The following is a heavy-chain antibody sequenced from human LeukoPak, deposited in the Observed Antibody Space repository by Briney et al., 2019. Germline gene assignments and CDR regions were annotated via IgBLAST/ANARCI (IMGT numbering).Heavy chain of an antibody. J-gene: IGHJ6*03. CDR2: IYSGGST. CDR1: GFTVSSNY. Sequence: GGSLRLSCAASGFTVSSNYMSWVRQAPGKGLEWVSVIYSGGSTYYADSVKGRFTISRDNSKNTLYLQMNSLRAEDTAVYYCAKVIGGYSTYYYYYMDVWGKGTTVTVSS. V-gene: IGHV3-53*01. D-gene: IGHD6-13*01. CDR3: AKVIGGYSTYYYYYMDV.